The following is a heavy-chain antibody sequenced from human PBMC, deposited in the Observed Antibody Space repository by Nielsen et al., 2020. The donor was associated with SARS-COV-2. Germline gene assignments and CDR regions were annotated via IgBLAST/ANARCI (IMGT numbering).Heavy chain of an antibody. J-gene: IGHJ5*02. CDR3: ASSAPPRGFNWFDP. D-gene: IGHD3-22*01. CDR2: ISGNSDSA. CDR1: GYTFPKYG. V-gene: IGHV1-18*04. Sequence: ASVKVSCQASGYTFPKYGISWVRQAPGQGLEWMGWISGNSDSAKYVKKFLGRVIMTTDTSTSTAYLEVRSLRSDDTAVYYRASSAPPRGFNWFDPWGQGTLVTVSS.